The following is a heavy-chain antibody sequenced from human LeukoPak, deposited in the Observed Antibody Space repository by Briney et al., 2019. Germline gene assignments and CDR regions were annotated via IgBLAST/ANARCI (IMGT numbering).Heavy chain of an antibody. CDR2: IYHTGST. CDR3: ARADYTSAWYGGGGYFFKY. J-gene: IGHJ4*01. CDR1: GASMGTNS. Sequence: PETPCLTCSVSGASMGTNSWTWIRQPLGKGLEWIGYIYHTGSTIYNPSLKSRVTISVDTSKNQFSLNLTSVTAADTAVYYCARADYTSAWYGGGGYFFKYWGHG. D-gene: IGHD6-19*01. V-gene: IGHV4-59*01.